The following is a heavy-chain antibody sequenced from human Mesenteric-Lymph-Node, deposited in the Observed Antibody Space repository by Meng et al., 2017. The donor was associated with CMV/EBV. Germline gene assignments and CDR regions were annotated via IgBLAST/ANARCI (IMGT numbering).Heavy chain of an antibody. V-gene: IGHV2-5*01. CDR1: GFSLTTNGVA. CDR2: IYWNDDK. Sequence: SGPTLVKPPQTLTLTCTFSGFSLTTNGVAVGWIRQPPGKALEWLALIYWNDDKRYSPSLKSRLTITRDTSKNQVLLTMTNMDPVDTATYYCAHTIYWSGSSYYYTMDVWGQGTTVTVSS. CDR3: AHTIYWSGSSYYYTMDV. D-gene: IGHD3-3*01. J-gene: IGHJ6*02.